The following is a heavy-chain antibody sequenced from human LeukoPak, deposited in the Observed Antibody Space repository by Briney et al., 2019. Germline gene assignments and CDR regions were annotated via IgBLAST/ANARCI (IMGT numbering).Heavy chain of an antibody. D-gene: IGHD6-13*01. CDR2: IIPIFGTA. CDR3: ASLAAAGRGGWFDP. Sequence: SVKVSCKASGGTFSSYAISWVRQPPGQGLERMGGIIPIFGTANYAQKFQGRVTITADESTSTAYMELSSLRSEDTAVYYCASLAAAGRGGWFDPWGQGTLVTVSS. V-gene: IGHV1-69*13. CDR1: GGTFSSYA. J-gene: IGHJ5*02.